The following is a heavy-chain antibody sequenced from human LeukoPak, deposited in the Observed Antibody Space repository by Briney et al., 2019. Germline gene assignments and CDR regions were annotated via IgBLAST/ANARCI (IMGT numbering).Heavy chain of an antibody. J-gene: IGHJ2*01. V-gene: IGHV4-34*01. Sequence: SETLSLTCAVYGGSFSGYYWRWIRQPPGKGLEWIGEINHSGSTNYNPSLKSRVTISVDTSKNQFSLKLSSVTAADTAVYYCARESWDIVVVPAAIKWYFDLWGRGTLVTASS. CDR3: ARESWDIVVVPAAIKWYFDL. D-gene: IGHD2-2*01. CDR2: INHSGST. CDR1: GGSFSGYY.